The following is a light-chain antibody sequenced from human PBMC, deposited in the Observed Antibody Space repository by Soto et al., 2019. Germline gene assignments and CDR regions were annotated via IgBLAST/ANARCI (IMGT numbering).Light chain of an antibody. CDR2: DAS. Sequence: EIVLTQSPATLSLSPGERATLSCRASQGVSTYLAWYQQKPGQAPRLLIYDASNRATGIPARFSGSGPGTDFTLTISSLEPEDFATYYCQQYSTYPYIFGQGTKVEIK. V-gene: IGKV3D-11*01. J-gene: IGKJ2*01. CDR1: QGVSTY. CDR3: QQYSTYPYI.